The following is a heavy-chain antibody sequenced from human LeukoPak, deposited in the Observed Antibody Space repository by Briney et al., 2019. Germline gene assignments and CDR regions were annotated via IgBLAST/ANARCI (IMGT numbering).Heavy chain of an antibody. D-gene: IGHD1-26*01. CDR2: INPNSGGT. CDR1: GYTFTGYY. J-gene: IGHJ6*02. V-gene: IGHV1-2*02. CDR3: ARVVGATDYYYYYGMDV. Sequence: ASVKVSCKASGYTFTGYYMHWVRQAPGQGLEWMGWINPNSGGTNYAQKLQGRVTMTRDTSISTAYMELSRLRSDNTAVYYCARVVGATDYYYYYGMDVWGQGTTVTVSS.